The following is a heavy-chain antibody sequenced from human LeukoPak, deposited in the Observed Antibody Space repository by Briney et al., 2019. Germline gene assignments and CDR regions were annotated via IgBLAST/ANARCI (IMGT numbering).Heavy chain of an antibody. Sequence: PGGSLRLSCTVSGFTVSSNSMSWVRQAPGKGLEWVSFIYSDNTHYSDSVKGRFTISRDNSKNTLYLQMNSLRAEDTAVYYCAKEIYDSSGYYFWSEYFQHWGQGTLVTVSS. J-gene: IGHJ1*01. CDR3: AKEIYDSSGYYFWSEYFQH. D-gene: IGHD3-22*01. V-gene: IGHV3-53*01. CDR2: IYSDNT. CDR1: GFTVSSNS.